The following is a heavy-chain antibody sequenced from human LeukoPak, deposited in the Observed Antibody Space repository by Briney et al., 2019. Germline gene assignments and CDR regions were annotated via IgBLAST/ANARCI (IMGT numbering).Heavy chain of an antibody. V-gene: IGHV1-46*01. J-gene: IGHJ6*03. CDR1: GYTFTSYY. CDR3: AKHPQGSSSVELYYYYYMDV. CDR2: INPSGGST. Sequence: GASVKVSCKASGYTFTSYYMHWVRQAPGQGLEWMGIINPSGGSTSYAQKFQGRVTMTRDTSTSTVYMELSSLRSEDTAVYYCAKHPQGSSSVELYYYYYMDVWGKGTTVTVSS. D-gene: IGHD6-6*01.